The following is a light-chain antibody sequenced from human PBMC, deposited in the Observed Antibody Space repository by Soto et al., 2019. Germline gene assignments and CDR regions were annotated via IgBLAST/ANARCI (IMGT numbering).Light chain of an antibody. CDR2: DVS. CDR1: SSDVGGYNY. V-gene: IGLV2-14*01. J-gene: IGLJ1*01. CDR3: SSYTSSSTYV. Sequence: QSALTQPASVSGSPGQSITISCTGTSSDVGGYNYVPWYQQHPGKAPKLMLYDVSNRPSWVSNRFSGAKSGNTASLTISGLQAEDEADYYCSSYTSSSTYVFGTGTKLTVL.